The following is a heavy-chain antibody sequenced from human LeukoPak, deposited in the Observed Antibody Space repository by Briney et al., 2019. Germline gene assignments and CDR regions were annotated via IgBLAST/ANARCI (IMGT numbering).Heavy chain of an antibody. Sequence: SQTLSLTCTVSGGSISSGGYYWSWIRQHPGKGLEWIGYIYYSGSTYYNPSLKSRVTISVDTSKNQFSLKLGSVTAADTAVYYCARGYAGYYYGPSYFDYWGQGTLVTVSS. CDR2: IYYSGST. CDR1: GGSISSGGYY. V-gene: IGHV4-31*03. J-gene: IGHJ4*02. D-gene: IGHD3-22*01. CDR3: ARGYAGYYYGPSYFDY.